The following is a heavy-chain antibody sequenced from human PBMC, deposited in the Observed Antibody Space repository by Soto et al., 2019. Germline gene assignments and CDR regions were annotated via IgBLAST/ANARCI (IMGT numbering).Heavy chain of an antibody. D-gene: IGHD3-22*01. J-gene: IGHJ4*02. CDR3: ARGRNYGGSGYFFEHYIDY. CDR1: GVSVTTENHY. CDR2: VHYSGST. Sequence: SETLSLTCTVSGVSVTTENHYWSWIRQSPGKGLEWIGYVHYSGSTNYHPSLKGRVLISIGTSKRQFSLDLRSVTAADTAVYFCARGRNYGGSGYFFEHYIDYWGQGTPVTVSS. V-gene: IGHV4-61*01.